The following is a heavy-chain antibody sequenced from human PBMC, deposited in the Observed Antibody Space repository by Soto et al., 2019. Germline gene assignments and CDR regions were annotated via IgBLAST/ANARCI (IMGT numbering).Heavy chain of an antibody. CDR2: ISGSGGST. V-gene: IGHV3-23*01. J-gene: IGHJ4*02. D-gene: IGHD3-9*01. CDR3: AKGGRYFDWLFDY. CDR1: GFTFSSYA. Sequence: GALRLSCAASGFTFSSYAMSWVRQAPGKGLEWVSAISGSGGSTYYADSVKGRFTISRDNSKNTLYLQMNSLRAEDTAVYYCAKGGRYFDWLFDYWGQGTLVTVSS.